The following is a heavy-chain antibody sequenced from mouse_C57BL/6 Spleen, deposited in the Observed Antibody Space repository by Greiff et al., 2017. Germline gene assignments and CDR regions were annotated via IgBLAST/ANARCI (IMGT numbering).Heavy chain of an antibody. J-gene: IGHJ1*03. Sequence: EVQGVESGGGLVQPKGSLKLSCAASGFSFNTYAMNWVRQAPGKGLEWVARIRSKSNNYATYYADSVKDRFTISRDDSESMLYLQMNNLKTEDTAMYYCVSGSSFWYFDVWGTGTTVTVSS. D-gene: IGHD1-1*01. CDR1: GFSFNTYA. V-gene: IGHV10-1*01. CDR3: VSGSSFWYFDV. CDR2: IRSKSNNYAT.